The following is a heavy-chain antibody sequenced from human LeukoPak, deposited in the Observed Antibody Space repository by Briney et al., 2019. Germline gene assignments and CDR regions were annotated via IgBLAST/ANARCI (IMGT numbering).Heavy chain of an antibody. CDR1: GFTFGGYA. J-gene: IGHJ4*02. CDR2: IRIKGYGGTT. CDR3: SRDSAGIVVVSDY. D-gene: IGHD3-22*01. V-gene: IGHV3-49*04. Sequence: PGQSLRLSCTASGFTFGGYAMSWVRQAPEKGLEWVGFIRIKGYGGTTEYAASVKGRFSISRDDSKSIAYLQMKSLKPENTAVYYCSRDSAGIVVVSDYWGQGTLVTVSS.